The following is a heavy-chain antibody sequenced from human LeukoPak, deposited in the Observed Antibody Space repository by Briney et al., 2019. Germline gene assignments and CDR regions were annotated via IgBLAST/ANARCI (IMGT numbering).Heavy chain of an antibody. CDR3: ARDFEVRGVRFDP. Sequence: SETLSLTCAVYGGSFSDYYWSWIRQPPGKGLEWIGKINHSRSTNYTPSLKSRVTISIDTSNNQFSLKLTSVTAADTAVYYCARDFEVRGVRFDPWGQGILVTVSS. J-gene: IGHJ5*02. CDR1: GGSFSDYY. V-gene: IGHV4-34*01. D-gene: IGHD3-10*01. CDR2: INHSRST.